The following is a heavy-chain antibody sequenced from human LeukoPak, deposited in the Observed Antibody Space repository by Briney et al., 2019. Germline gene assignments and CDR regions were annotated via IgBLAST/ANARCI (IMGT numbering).Heavy chain of an antibody. CDR1: GYTFTSYD. V-gene: IGHV1-46*01. CDR3: ARALSRIAAAGTYWFDP. J-gene: IGHJ5*02. CDR2: INPSGGST. Sequence: ASVRVSCKASGYTFTSYDINWVRQATGQGLEWMGIINPSGGSTSYAQKFQGRVTMTRDTSTSTVYMELSSLRSEDTAVYYCARALSRIAAAGTYWFDPWGQGTLVTVSS. D-gene: IGHD6-13*01.